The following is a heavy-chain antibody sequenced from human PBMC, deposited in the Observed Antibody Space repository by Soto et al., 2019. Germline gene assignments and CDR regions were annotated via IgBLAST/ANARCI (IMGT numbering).Heavy chain of an antibody. CDR2: IYPGDSDT. D-gene: IGHD2-21*01. CDR3: ARYIPSDFAMDV. V-gene: IGHV5-51*01. Sequence: GESLKISCRASGYSISTYWVAWVRQLPGKGLDWMGIIYPGDSDTRYSPSFQGHVTISADKSINTAYLQWPSLRASDTAIYFCARYIPSDFAMDVWGLGTTVTVSS. CDR1: GYSISTYW. J-gene: IGHJ6*02.